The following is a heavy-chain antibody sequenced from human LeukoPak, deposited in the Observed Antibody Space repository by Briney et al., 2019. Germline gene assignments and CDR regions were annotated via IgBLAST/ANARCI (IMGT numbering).Heavy chain of an antibody. CDR3: AKAKGIHLWCFDY. Sequence: GGSLRLSCAASGFTFSSCGMHWVRQAPGKGLEWVAVISYDGTNKYYADSVKGRFTVSRDNSKNTLYLQMNSLRAEDTAVYYCAKAKGIHLWCFDYWGQGTLVTVSS. J-gene: IGHJ4*02. V-gene: IGHV3-30*18. CDR2: ISYDGTNK. CDR1: GFTFSSCG. D-gene: IGHD5-18*01.